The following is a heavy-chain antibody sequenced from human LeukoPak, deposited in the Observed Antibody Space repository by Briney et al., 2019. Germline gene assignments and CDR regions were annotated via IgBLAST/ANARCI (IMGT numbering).Heavy chain of an antibody. J-gene: IGHJ3*02. Sequence: GGSLRLSCAASGSTFSDYYMSWIRQAPGKGLEGVSYISSSGSTIYYADSVKGRSTISRDNAKNSLYLQMNSLRAEDTAVYYCARDSRPSDDSSGYYAGDIWGQGTMVTVSS. CDR2: ISSSGSTI. D-gene: IGHD3-22*01. CDR1: GSTFSDYY. V-gene: IGHV3-11*01. CDR3: ARDSRPSDDSSGYYAGDI.